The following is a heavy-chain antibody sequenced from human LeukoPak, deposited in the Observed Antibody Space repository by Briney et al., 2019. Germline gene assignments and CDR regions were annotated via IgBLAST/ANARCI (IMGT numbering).Heavy chain of an antibody. D-gene: IGHD4-23*01. J-gene: IGHJ6*02. CDR2: IWYDGSNK. Sequence: GGSLRLSCAASGFTFSSYSMNWVRQAPGKGLEWVAVIWYDGSNKYYADSVKGRFTISRDNSKNTVYLQMNSLRAEDTAVYYCARDNSGMDVWGQGTTVTVSS. CDR3: ARDNSGMDV. CDR1: GFTFSSYS. V-gene: IGHV3-33*08.